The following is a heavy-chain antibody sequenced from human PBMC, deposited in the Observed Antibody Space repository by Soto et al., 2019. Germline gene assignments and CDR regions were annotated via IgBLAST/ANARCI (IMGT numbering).Heavy chain of an antibody. Sequence: SVKASRKASGGTFSSYTISWVRQAPGQGLEWMGRIIPILGIANYAQKFQGRVTITADKSTSTAYMELSSLRSEDTAVYYCARGRTYYDFWSGYYDAFDIWGQGTMVTVSS. CDR3: ARGRTYYDFWSGYYDAFDI. J-gene: IGHJ3*02. CDR1: GGTFSSYT. D-gene: IGHD3-3*01. V-gene: IGHV1-69*02. CDR2: IIPILGIA.